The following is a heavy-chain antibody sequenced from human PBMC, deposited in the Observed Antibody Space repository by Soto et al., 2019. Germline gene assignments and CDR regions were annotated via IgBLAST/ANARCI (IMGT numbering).Heavy chain of an antibody. J-gene: IGHJ3*02. Sequence: EVQLVESGGGLVQPGGSLRLSCAASGFTFSSYWMSWVRQAPGKGLEWVANIKQDGSDKYYVDSVKGRFTISRDNAKNSLYLQMNSLRAEDTAVYYCASDYDYIWGSYRDDDAFDIWGQGTMVTVSS. D-gene: IGHD3-16*02. CDR1: GFTFSSYW. V-gene: IGHV3-7*01. CDR2: IKQDGSDK. CDR3: ASDYDYIWGSYRDDDAFDI.